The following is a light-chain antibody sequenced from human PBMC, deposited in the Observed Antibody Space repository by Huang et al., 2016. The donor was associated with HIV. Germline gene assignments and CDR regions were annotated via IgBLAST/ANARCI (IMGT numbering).Light chain of an antibody. Sequence: DIVMTQSPDSLTVSLGERATIHCKSSQSLLYSSNNKNYLNWYQQRLGQPPKLLIYWASARESGVPDRFSGSGSGTNFTLTISSLQAEDVAVYYCQQYYSSLWTFGQGTKVEIK. J-gene: IGKJ1*01. CDR2: WAS. CDR3: QQYYSSLWT. CDR1: QSLLYSSNNKNY. V-gene: IGKV4-1*01.